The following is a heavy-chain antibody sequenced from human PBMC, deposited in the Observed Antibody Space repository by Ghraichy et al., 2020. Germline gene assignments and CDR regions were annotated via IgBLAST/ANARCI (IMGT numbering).Heavy chain of an antibody. CDR3: AGKVGYMDV. D-gene: IGHD1-26*01. J-gene: IGHJ6*03. CDR2: INHSGST. CDR1: GGSFSGYY. V-gene: IGHV4-34*01. Sequence: SETLSLTCAVYGGSFSGYYWSWIRQPPGKGLEWIGEINHSGSTNYNPSLTSRVTISVDTTKNQFSLKLSSVTAADTAVYYCAGKVGYMDVWGKGTTVTVSS.